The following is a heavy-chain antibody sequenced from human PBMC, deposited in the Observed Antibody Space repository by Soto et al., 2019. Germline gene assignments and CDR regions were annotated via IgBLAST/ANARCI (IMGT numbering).Heavy chain of an antibody. CDR1: GGSFSGYY. J-gene: IGHJ6*02. Sequence: SETLSLTCAVYGGSFSGYYWSWIRQPPGKGLEWIGEINHSGSTNYNPSLKSRVTISVDTSKNQSSLKLSSVTAADTAVYYCARGRGIAARSLYYYYGMDVWGQGTTVTSP. D-gene: IGHD6-6*01. CDR3: ARGRGIAARSLYYYYGMDV. V-gene: IGHV4-34*01. CDR2: INHSGST.